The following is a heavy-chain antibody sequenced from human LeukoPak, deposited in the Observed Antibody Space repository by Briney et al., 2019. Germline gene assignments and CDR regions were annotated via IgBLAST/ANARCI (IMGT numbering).Heavy chain of an antibody. J-gene: IGHJ4*02. D-gene: IGHD1-14*01. Sequence: PGGSLRLSRAASGFTVITNDMTSVRQAPGKGLEWGSVLYSDGNTKYADSVQGRFTISRDNSKNTLYLEMNSLSPDDTAVYYCARGVEPLAANTLAYWGQGTLVTVSS. CDR1: GFTVITND. CDR2: LYSDGNT. CDR3: ARGVEPLAANTLAY. V-gene: IGHV3-53*01.